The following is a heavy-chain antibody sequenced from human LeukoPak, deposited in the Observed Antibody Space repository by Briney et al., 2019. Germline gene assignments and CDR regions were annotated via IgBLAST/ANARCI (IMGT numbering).Heavy chain of an antibody. CDR1: GFTFSTSV. J-gene: IGHJ6*02. CDR3: ARAPGGTNFFYYGLDV. Sequence: PGGSLRLSCTASGFTFSTSVMSWVRQAPGKGLEWLAVLADDESTKYYADSVKGRFTIPSDNSKNTVDLQMNSLRPDDTAMYYCARAPGGTNFFYYGLDVWGQGTTVTVSS. V-gene: IGHV3-30-3*01. CDR2: LADDESTK. D-gene: IGHD1-26*01.